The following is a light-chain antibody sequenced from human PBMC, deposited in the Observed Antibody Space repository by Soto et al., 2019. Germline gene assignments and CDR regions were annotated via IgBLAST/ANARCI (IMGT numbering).Light chain of an antibody. CDR3: QQRNNWQWT. Sequence: ENVLTQSPVTLSLSPGERATLSCRASQSISVYLAWYQQKPGQAPRLLIYDGSNRATGIPARFSGSGSGTDFTLTISSLEPEDFAFYYCQQRNNWQWTFGQGTKVEIK. CDR2: DGS. J-gene: IGKJ1*01. CDR1: QSISVY. V-gene: IGKV3-11*01.